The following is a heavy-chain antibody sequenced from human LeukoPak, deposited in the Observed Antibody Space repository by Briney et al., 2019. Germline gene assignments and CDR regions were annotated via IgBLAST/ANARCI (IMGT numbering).Heavy chain of an antibody. CDR3: ATYRPSITIFGVVIGAFDI. CDR1: GYTLTELS. Sequence: ASVKVSCKVSGYTLTELSMHWVRQAPGKGLEWMGGFDPEDGETIYAQKFQGGVTMTEDTSTDTAYMELSSLRSEDTAVYYCATYRPSITIFGVVIGAFDIWGQGTMVTVSS. D-gene: IGHD3-3*01. J-gene: IGHJ3*02. V-gene: IGHV1-24*01. CDR2: FDPEDGET.